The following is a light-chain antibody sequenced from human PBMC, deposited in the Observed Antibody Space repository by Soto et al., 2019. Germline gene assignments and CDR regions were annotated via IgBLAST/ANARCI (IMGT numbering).Light chain of an antibody. CDR3: QQPYTTPRT. CDR1: QSIRSY. CDR2: AAS. J-gene: IGKJ1*01. V-gene: IGKV1-39*01. Sequence: DIQMTQSPSSLSASVGDRVTITCRASQSIRSYLNWYQQKPGKAPKLLIYAASSLQSGVPSRFSGSASGTAFTLTTSRLQPEDFATYYCQQPYTTPRTFGQGTKVEIK.